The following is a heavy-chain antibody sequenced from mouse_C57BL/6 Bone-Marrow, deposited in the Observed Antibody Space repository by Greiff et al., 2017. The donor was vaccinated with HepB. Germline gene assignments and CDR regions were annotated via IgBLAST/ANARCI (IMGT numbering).Heavy chain of an antibody. CDR3: TRGHGSSRYWYFDV. Sequence: VQLQQSGAELVRPGASVTLSCKASGYTFTDYEIHWVKQTPVHGLEWIGAIDPETGGTAYNQKFKGKAILTADKSSSTAYMELRSLTSEDSAVYYCTRGHGSSRYWYFDVWGTGTTVTVSS. J-gene: IGHJ1*03. D-gene: IGHD1-1*01. CDR1: GYTFTDYE. V-gene: IGHV1-15*01. CDR2: IDPETGGT.